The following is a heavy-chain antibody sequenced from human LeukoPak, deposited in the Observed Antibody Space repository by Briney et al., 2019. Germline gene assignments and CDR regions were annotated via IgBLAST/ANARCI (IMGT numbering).Heavy chain of an antibody. V-gene: IGHV4-39*01. CDR2: IYYSGST. J-gene: IGHJ5*02. Sequence: SETLSLTCTVSGGSISSSSYYWGWIRQPPGKGLEWIGSIYYSGSTYYNPSLKSRVTISVDTSKNQFSLKLSSVTAADTAVYYCARRTRYGDRNWFDPWGQGTLVTVSS. CDR3: ARRTRYGDRNWFDP. CDR1: GGSISSSSYY. D-gene: IGHD4-17*01.